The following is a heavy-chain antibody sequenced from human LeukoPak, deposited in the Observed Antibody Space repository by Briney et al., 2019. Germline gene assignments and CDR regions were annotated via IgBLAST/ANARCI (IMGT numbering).Heavy chain of an antibody. CDR2: ISNNGGYT. D-gene: IGHD2-15*01. V-gene: IGHV3-23*01. CDR3: AKQLGYCSDGSCYFPY. CDR1: GFTFSSYW. J-gene: IGHJ4*02. Sequence: AGGSLRLSCAASGFTFSSYWMNWVRQAPGKGLEWVSAISNNGGYTYYADSVQGRFTISRDNSKSTLCLQMNSLRAEDTAVYYCAKQLGYCSDGSCYFPYWGQGTLVTVSS.